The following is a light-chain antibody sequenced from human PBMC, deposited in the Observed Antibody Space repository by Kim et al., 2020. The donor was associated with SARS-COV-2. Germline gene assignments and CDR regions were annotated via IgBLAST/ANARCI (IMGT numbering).Light chain of an antibody. CDR1: QSVSSSY. V-gene: IGKV3-20*01. CDR2: GAS. J-gene: IGKJ3*01. Sequence: EIVLTQSPGTLSLSPGERATLSCRASQSVSSSYLAWYQQKPGQAPRLLIYGASSRATGIPDRFSGSGSGTDFTLTISRLEPEDFAVYYCQQYGSSPQGVTFRPGTKVDIK. CDR3: QQYGSSPQGVT.